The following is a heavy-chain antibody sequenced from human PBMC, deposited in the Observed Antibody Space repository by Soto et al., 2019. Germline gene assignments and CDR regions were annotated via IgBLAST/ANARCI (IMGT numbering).Heavy chain of an antibody. CDR1: GFTFSSYG. D-gene: IGHD6-13*01. CDR3: AKDRDQQLVRWLSWFDP. CDR2: ISYDGSNK. Sequence: QVQLVESGGGVVQPGRSLRLSCAASGFTFSSYGMHWVRQAPGKGLEWVAVISYDGSNKYYADSVKGRFTISRDNSKNTLYLQVNSLRAEDTAVYYCAKDRDQQLVRWLSWFDPWGQGTLVTVSS. V-gene: IGHV3-30*18. J-gene: IGHJ5*02.